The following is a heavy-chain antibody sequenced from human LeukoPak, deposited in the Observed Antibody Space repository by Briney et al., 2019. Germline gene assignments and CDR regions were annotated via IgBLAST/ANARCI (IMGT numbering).Heavy chain of an antibody. Sequence: GRSLRLSCAASGFTFEDYAMHWVRQAPGKGLDWVSGMSWNIVSIGYADSVKGRFTISRDNAKHSMYLQMNSLRAEDTALYYCALCNETRDWFDAWGQGTLVTVSS. CDR3: ALCNETRDWFDA. V-gene: IGHV3-9*01. J-gene: IGHJ5*02. CDR1: GFTFEDYA. CDR2: MSWNIVSI.